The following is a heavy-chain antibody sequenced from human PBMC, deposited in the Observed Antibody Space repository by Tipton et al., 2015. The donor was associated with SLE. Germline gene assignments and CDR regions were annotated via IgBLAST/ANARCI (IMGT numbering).Heavy chain of an antibody. CDR1: GGSISRGPHY. D-gene: IGHD1-14*01. CDR3: ARHQPEDWYFDL. CDR2: IYYGGFT. J-gene: IGHJ2*01. V-gene: IGHV4-39*01. Sequence: TLSLTCTVSGGSISRGPHYWAWIRLYPGKELELIGSIYYGGFTYYKPSLKSRVTISIDTSKSQLSLKVNSVTAADTAVYYCARHQPEDWYFDLWGRGTLVTVSS.